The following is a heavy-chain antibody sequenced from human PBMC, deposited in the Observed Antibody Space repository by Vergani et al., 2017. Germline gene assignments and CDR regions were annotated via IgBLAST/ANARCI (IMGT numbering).Heavy chain of an antibody. CDR3: AGSQMATNDLDL. D-gene: IGHD5-24*01. Sequence: QAQLGQSDSEVKKPGDSVTLSCKTSGYTFVNHPITWVRQAPGQGLEWMGWISPYNHKTLYSQKVEGRVTMTSDTSSSTVFFELRRLTSDDTAIYYCAGSQMATNDLDLWGGGTLVTVSS. CDR2: ISPYNHKT. CDR1: GYTFVNHP. J-gene: IGHJ4*02. V-gene: IGHV1-18*04.